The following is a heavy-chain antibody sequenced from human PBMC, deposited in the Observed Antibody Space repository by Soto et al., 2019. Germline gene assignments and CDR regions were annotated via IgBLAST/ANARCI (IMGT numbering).Heavy chain of an antibody. Sequence: GESLKISCKGSGYSFTSYWIGWVRQMPGKGLEWMGIIYPGDSDTRYSPSFQGQVTISADKSISTAYLQWSSLKASDTAMYYCARYGSTIFGVVTPDNWFDPWGQGTLVTVSS. CDR2: IYPGDSDT. CDR1: GYSFTSYW. D-gene: IGHD3-3*01. J-gene: IGHJ5*02. V-gene: IGHV5-51*01. CDR3: ARYGSTIFGVVTPDNWFDP.